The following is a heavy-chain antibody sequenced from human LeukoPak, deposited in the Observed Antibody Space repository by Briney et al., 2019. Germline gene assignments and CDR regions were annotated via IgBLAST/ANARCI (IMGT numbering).Heavy chain of an antibody. D-gene: IGHD3-22*01. Sequence: PSGTLSLTCAVSGGSISSSNWWSWVRQPPGKGLEWIGEIYNSGSTNYNPSLKSRVTISVDTSKNQFSLKLSSVTAADTAVYYCARALIVVVINDAFDIWGQGTMVTVSS. V-gene: IGHV4-4*02. CDR2: IYNSGST. J-gene: IGHJ3*02. CDR3: ARALIVVVINDAFDI. CDR1: GGSISSSNW.